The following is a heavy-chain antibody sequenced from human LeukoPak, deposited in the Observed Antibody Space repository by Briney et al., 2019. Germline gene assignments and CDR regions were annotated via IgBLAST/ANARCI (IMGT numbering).Heavy chain of an antibody. CDR2: ISAYNGNT. Sequence: LWASVKVSCKASGYTFTSYGISWVRQAPGQGLEWMGWISAYNGNTNYAQKLQGRVTMTTDTSTSTAYMELRSLRSDDTAVYYCASITMVRGVIITYGMDVWGQGTTVTVSS. V-gene: IGHV1-18*01. CDR3: ASITMVRGVIITYGMDV. D-gene: IGHD3-10*01. CDR1: GYTFTSYG. J-gene: IGHJ6*02.